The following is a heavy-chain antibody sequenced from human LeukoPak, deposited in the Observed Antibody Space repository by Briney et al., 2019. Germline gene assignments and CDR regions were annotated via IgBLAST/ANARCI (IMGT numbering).Heavy chain of an antibody. D-gene: IGHD5-24*01. Sequence: SETLSLTCTVSGASISSYYWRSIRQPPGKGLEWIGYISYSGSTNYNPSLKSRVTISVDTSKNQFSLKLSSVTAADTAVYYCARSGGRDGYNFDYWGQGTLVTVSS. CDR2: ISYSGST. J-gene: IGHJ4*02. V-gene: IGHV4-59*01. CDR3: ARSGGRDGYNFDY. CDR1: GASISSYY.